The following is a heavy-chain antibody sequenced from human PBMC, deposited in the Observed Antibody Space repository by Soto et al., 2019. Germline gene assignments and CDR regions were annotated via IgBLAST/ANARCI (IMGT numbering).Heavy chain of an antibody. CDR1: GFTVSSHA. CDR3: TKSRRGILMVYGFGGTVV. J-gene: IGHJ6*02. CDR2: ISGSGDGT. V-gene: IGHV3-23*01. D-gene: IGHD2-8*01. Sequence: PGGSVRLSCAASGFTVSSHAMSWVGQAPGKGLEWVASISGSGDGTYYGDSVKGRFTISRDSSSSTLYLEMNNLRGEDTAVYLCTKSRRGILMVYGFGGTVVRCQATTLTVSS.